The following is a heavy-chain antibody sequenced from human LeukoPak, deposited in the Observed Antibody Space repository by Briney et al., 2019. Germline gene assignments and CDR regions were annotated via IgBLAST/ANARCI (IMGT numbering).Heavy chain of an antibody. CDR2: ISAYNGNT. CDR3: ARAPGEFGGSYYVDYYYYMDV. V-gene: IGHV1-18*01. Sequence: ASVKVSCKASGYSFTDYYMHWVRQAPGQGLEWMGWISAYNGNTNYAQKLQGRVTMTTDTSTSTAYMELRSLRSDDTAVYYCARAPGEFGGSYYVDYYYYMDVWGKGTTVTVSS. D-gene: IGHD1-26*01. J-gene: IGHJ6*03. CDR1: GYSFTDYY.